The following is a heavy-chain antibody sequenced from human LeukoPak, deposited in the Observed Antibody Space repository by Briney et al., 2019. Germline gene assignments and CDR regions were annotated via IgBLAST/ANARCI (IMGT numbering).Heavy chain of an antibody. CDR1: GFTFTTYW. CDR2: IKQDGSEK. V-gene: IGHV3-7*01. D-gene: IGHD6-25*01. Sequence: GGSLRLSCAASGFTFTTYWMSWVRQAPGKGLEWVANIKQDGSEKYYMDSVKGRFTISRDNAKNSLYLQMNSLRADDSAVYYCARSGSAAGTLRGRNDYWGQGTLVTVSP. J-gene: IGHJ4*02. CDR3: ARSGSAAGTLRGRNDY.